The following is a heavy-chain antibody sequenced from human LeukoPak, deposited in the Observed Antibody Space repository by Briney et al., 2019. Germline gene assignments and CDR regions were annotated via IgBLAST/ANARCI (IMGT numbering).Heavy chain of an antibody. D-gene: IGHD5-18*01. V-gene: IGHV4-59*01. CDR2: LYYNGRT. CDR1: GGSISTYY. CDR3: AREDGTSMDNAFDI. J-gene: IGHJ3*02. Sequence: PSETLSLTCTVSGGSISTYYWSWIRQPPGKGLEWIGYLYYNGRTNYNPSLKSRVTLSLDTSKNQFSLKLSSVTAADTAVYYCAREDGTSMDNAFDIWSQGTMVTVS.